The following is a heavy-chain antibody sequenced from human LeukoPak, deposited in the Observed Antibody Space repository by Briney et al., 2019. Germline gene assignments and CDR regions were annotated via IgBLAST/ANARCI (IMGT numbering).Heavy chain of an antibody. CDR2: ISGSGDNSGSGDNT. Sequence: GGSLRLSCAASGFTLTDYYMTWIRQAPGKGLECVSRISGSGDNSGSGDNTYYADSVKGRFTISRDDSKNTLYLQMNSLRAEDTAMYYCARGESSYCSGGCYFASWGQGTLVTISS. CDR3: ARGESSYCSGGCYFAS. CDR1: GFTLTDYY. J-gene: IGHJ5*01. D-gene: IGHD2-21*02. V-gene: IGHV3-23*01.